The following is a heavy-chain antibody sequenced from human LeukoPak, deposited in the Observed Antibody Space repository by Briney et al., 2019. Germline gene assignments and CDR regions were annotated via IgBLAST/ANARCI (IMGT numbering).Heavy chain of an antibody. Sequence: GGSLRLSCAASGFTVNSNYMSWVRQAPGKGLEWVSIIYSDGTTYYTDSVKGRFTISRDNANNSLHLQMNSLGVEDTAVYYCAREVSGQYIWGQGTLVTVSS. V-gene: IGHV3-53*01. D-gene: IGHD6-19*01. J-gene: IGHJ4*02. CDR2: IYSDGTT. CDR3: AREVSGQYI. CDR1: GFTVNSNY.